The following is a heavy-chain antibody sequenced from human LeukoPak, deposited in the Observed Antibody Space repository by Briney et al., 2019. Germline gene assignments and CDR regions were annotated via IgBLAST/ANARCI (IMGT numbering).Heavy chain of an antibody. CDR2: IDPDGSKK. Sequence: GGFLRLSCAASGFTFSNYWMSWVRQAPGKGLEWVANIDPDGSKKQYVDSVKGRFTTSRDNAKNSLYLKMNSLRAEDTAIYYCARIFYFGDNNWRYFDYWGQGTLVTVSS. V-gene: IGHV3-7*01. J-gene: IGHJ4*02. D-gene: IGHD1-20*01. CDR1: GFTFSNYW. CDR3: ARIFYFGDNNWRYFDY.